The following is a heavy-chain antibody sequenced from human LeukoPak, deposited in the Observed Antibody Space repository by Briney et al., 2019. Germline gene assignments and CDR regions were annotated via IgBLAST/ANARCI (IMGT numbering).Heavy chain of an antibody. J-gene: IGHJ5*02. V-gene: IGHV1-2*02. CDR2: INPDSGDT. CDR1: GYTFTGYH. D-gene: IGHD1-26*01. Sequence: ASVNVSCKASGYTFTGYHMHWVRQAPRQGLEWMGWINPDSGDTNYAQKFQGRVSMTRDTSISTAYMDLSGLRSDDTALYYCARGLGWDSGTYLGAWGQGTLVTVSS. CDR3: ARGLGWDSGTYLGA.